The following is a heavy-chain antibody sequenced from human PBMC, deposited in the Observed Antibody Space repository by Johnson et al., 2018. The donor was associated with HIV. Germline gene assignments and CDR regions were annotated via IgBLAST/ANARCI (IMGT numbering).Heavy chain of an antibody. Sequence: LVESGGVVVQPGGSLRLSCETSRFTFDDYAMHWVRQAPGKGLEWVSLINWDGDSTYYADSVKGRFTISSDNSKNSLYLQMNSLRPEDTGLYYCARDHSGDEAFDIWGQGTMVTVSS. CDR1: RFTFDDYA. CDR3: ARDHSGDEAFDI. CDR2: INWDGDST. J-gene: IGHJ3*02. V-gene: IGHV3-43D*03. D-gene: IGHD1-26*01.